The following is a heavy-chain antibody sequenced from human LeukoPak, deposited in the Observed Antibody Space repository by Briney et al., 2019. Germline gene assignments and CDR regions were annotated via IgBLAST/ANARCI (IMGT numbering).Heavy chain of an antibody. V-gene: IGHV3-74*01. Sequence: GGSLRLSCAASGFTFSSYWMHWVRQAPGKGLVWVSRINSDGSSTSYADSVKGRFTISRDNAKNTLYLQMNSLRAEDTAVYYCARARYGGNNYFDYWGQGTLVTVSS. CDR1: GFTFSSYW. J-gene: IGHJ4*02. CDR2: INSDGSST. D-gene: IGHD4-23*01. CDR3: ARARYGGNNYFDY.